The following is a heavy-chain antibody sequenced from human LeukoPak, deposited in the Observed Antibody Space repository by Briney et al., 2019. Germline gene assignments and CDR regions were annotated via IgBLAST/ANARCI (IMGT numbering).Heavy chain of an antibody. V-gene: IGHV1-69*13. Sequence: ASVKVSCKASGGTFSSYAISWVRQAPGQGLEWMGGIIPIFGTAYYAQKFQGRVTITADESTSTAYMELSSLRSEDTAVYYCARVTNDFWSGYYPTAYYFDYWGQGTLVTVSS. CDR3: ARVTNDFWSGYYPTAYYFDY. CDR2: IIPIFGTA. D-gene: IGHD3-3*01. J-gene: IGHJ4*02. CDR1: GGTFSSYA.